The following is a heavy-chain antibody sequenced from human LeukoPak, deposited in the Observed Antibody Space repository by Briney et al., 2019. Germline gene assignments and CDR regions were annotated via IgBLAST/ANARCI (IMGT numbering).Heavy chain of an antibody. CDR1: GFIVSSNY. Sequence: GGSLRLSCAASGFIVSSNYMSWVRQAPGKGLEWVSIIYSGGSTYYADSVKGRFTISRDNSKNTLYLQMNSLRAEDTAVFYCARHLSGDDIWGQGTMVTVSS. J-gene: IGHJ3*02. CDR2: IYSGGST. D-gene: IGHD4-17*01. CDR3: ARHLSGDDI. V-gene: IGHV3-53*01.